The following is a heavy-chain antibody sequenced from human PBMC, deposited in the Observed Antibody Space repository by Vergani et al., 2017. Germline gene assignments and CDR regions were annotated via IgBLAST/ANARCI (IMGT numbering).Heavy chain of an antibody. CDR2: ISGSGVSA. J-gene: IGHJ4*02. Sequence: EVQLLESGGGLVQPGGSLRLTCAASEFTFSNYAMNWVRQAPGKGLEWVSGISGSGVSAYYTDSVTGRFTISRDTSKNMLFLQMNNLRTEDTAIYYCAKQYFVSGNYLFDYGGQGTLVTVPS. D-gene: IGHD3-10*01. V-gene: IGHV3-23*01. CDR3: AKQYFVSGNYLFDY. CDR1: EFTFSNYA.